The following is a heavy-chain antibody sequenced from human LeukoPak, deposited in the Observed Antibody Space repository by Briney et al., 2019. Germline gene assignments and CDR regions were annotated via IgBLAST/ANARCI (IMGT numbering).Heavy chain of an antibody. D-gene: IGHD3-3*01. V-gene: IGHV3-33*06. CDR2: IWYDGSNK. Sequence: GGSLRLSCAASGFTFSSYGMHWVRQAPGKGLEWVAVIWYDGSNKYYADSVKGRFTTPRDISKNTLYLQMNSLRAEDTAVYYCAKAEDYDFWSGYYYYFDYWGQGTLVTVSS. CDR1: GFTFSSYG. J-gene: IGHJ4*02. CDR3: AKAEDYDFWSGYYYYFDY.